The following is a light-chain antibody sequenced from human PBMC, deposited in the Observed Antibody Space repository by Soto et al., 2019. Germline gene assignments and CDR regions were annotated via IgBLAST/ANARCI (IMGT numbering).Light chain of an antibody. Sequence: ESVLTQSPATLSLSPGERATLSCRASPSVSNSLAWYQHKPGQAPRLLIYDASNRATGVPTRFSGSGSGTDFTLTISSLEPEDFAVYYCQQRSNWPLTFGGGTKVDIK. J-gene: IGKJ4*01. CDR2: DAS. V-gene: IGKV3-11*01. CDR1: PSVSNS. CDR3: QQRSNWPLT.